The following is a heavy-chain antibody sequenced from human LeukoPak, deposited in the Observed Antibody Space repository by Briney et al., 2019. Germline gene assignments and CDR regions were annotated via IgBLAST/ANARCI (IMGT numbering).Heavy chain of an antibody. CDR1: GGSISGYY. J-gene: IGHJ6*03. V-gene: IGHV4-4*07. Sequence: SETLSLTCIVSGGSISGYYWSWVRQPAGKGLEWIGRIDPSGSTNYNPSLKSRVTTSVDASKNQFALRLGSLTAADTAVYYCARAGPSGSWRNYYYMDVWGKGTTVTVSS. CDR3: ARAGPSGSWRNYYYMDV. D-gene: IGHD1-26*01. CDR2: IDPSGST.